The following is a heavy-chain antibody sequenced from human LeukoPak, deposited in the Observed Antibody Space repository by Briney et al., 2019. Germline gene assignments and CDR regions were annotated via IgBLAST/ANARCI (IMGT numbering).Heavy chain of an antibody. Sequence: GGSLRLSCAASGFVFDDYTMHWVRQAPGKGLEWISLITWDGGSTYYAHSVKGRFTISRDNSKNTLYLQMNSLRAEDTAVYYCARLGSGWYYFDYWGQGTLVTVSS. V-gene: IGHV3-43*01. D-gene: IGHD6-19*01. CDR3: ARLGSGWYYFDY. CDR2: ITWDGGST. J-gene: IGHJ4*02. CDR1: GFVFDDYT.